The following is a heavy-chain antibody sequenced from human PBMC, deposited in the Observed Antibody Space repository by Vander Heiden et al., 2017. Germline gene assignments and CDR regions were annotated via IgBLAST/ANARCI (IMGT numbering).Heavy chain of an antibody. CDR1: GGPISSGGYY. Sequence: QVQLQESGPALVMPSQTLSLTRTVSGGPISSGGYYWSWIRQHPGKGLEWIGYIYYSGSTYYTPSLKSRVTISVDTSKNQFSLKLSSVTAADTAVYYCARVRGSKGEIDYWGQGTLVTVSS. CDR3: ARVRGSKGEIDY. CDR2: IYYSGST. D-gene: IGHD3-10*01. J-gene: IGHJ4*02. V-gene: IGHV4-31*03.